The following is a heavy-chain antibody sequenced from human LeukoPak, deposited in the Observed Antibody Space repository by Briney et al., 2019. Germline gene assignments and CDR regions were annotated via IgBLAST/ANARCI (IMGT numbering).Heavy chain of an antibody. CDR3: IVFGDSNH. D-gene: IGHD4-17*01. V-gene: IGHV3-53*01. J-gene: IGHJ5*02. Sequence: GSLRLSCAASGFTGSRNYMSWVRQAPGKGLEWVSATHSSGGTYYADSVKGRFTISRDTSKNTLYLQINSLSVEDTAVYYCIVFGDSNHWGQGTLVTVSS. CDR2: THSSGGT. CDR1: GFTGSRNY.